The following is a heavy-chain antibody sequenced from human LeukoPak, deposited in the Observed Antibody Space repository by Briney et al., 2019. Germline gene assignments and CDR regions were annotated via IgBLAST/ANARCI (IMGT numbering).Heavy chain of an antibody. CDR3: AGWDSGSYSDY. J-gene: IGHJ4*02. V-gene: IGHV3-64*01. CDR2: ISSNGGST. CDR1: GFTFSSYA. D-gene: IGHD1-26*01. Sequence: PGGSLRLSCAASGFTFSSYAMHWVRQAPGKGLEYVSAISSNGGSTYYANSVKGRFTISRDNSKNTLYLQMGSLRAEDMAVYYCAGWDSGSYSDYWGQGTLVTVSS.